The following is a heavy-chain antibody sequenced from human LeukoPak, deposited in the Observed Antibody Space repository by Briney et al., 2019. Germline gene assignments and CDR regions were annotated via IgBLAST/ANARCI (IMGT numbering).Heavy chain of an antibody. J-gene: IGHJ4*02. CDR3: ARVWRYDFWSGYYFDY. CDR2: IYHSGST. CDR1: GYSISSGYY. Sequence: SETLSLTCTVSGYSISSGYYWGWIRQPPGKGLEWIGIIYHSGSTNYNPSLKSRVTISVDTSKNQFSLKLSSVTAADTAVYYCARVWRYDFWSGYYFDYWGQGTLVTVSS. V-gene: IGHV4-38-2*02. D-gene: IGHD3-3*01.